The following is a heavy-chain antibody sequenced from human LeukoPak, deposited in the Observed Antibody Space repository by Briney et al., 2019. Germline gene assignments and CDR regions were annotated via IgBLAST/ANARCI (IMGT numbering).Heavy chain of an antibody. CDR1: GFTFSSYS. V-gene: IGHV3-48*04. CDR3: ARGTGYFDY. CDR2: IGSSSSTI. J-gene: IGHJ4*02. D-gene: IGHD1-1*01. Sequence: GGSLRLSCAASGFTFSSYSMNWVRQAPGKGLEWVSYIGSSSSTIYYADSVKGRFTISRDNAKNSLYLQMNSLRAEDTAVYYCARGTGYFDYWGQGTLVTVSS.